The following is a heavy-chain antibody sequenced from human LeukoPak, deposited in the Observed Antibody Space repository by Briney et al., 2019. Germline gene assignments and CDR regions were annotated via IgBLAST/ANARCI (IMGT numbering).Heavy chain of an antibody. CDR2: ISSSSSTI. V-gene: IGHV3-48*01. CDR1: GFTFSSYS. Sequence: QPGGSLRLSCAASGFTFSSYSMNWVRQAPGKGLEWVSYISSSSSTIYYADSVKGRFTISRDNAKNSLYLQMNSLGAEDTAVYYCAKEGRSLQTYWGQGTLVTVSS. D-gene: IGHD5-24*01. J-gene: IGHJ4*02. CDR3: AKEGRSLQTY.